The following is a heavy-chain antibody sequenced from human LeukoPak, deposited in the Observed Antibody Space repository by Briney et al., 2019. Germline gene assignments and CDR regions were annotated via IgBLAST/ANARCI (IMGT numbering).Heavy chain of an antibody. CDR3: SIAAAGRGGSDY. D-gene: IGHD6-13*01. CDR1: GGSFSGYY. CDR2: INHSGST. Sequence: PSETLSLTCAVYGGSFSGYYWSRIRQPPGKGLEWIGEINHSGSTNYNPSLKSRVTISVDTSKNQFSLKLSSVTAADTAVYYCSIAAAGRGGSDYWGQGTLVTVSS. J-gene: IGHJ4*02. V-gene: IGHV4-34*01.